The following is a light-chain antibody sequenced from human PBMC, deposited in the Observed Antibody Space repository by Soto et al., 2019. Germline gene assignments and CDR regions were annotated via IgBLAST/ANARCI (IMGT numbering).Light chain of an antibody. CDR3: QQYGSSPPIT. V-gene: IGKV3-20*01. CDR1: QSVSSRY. J-gene: IGKJ5*01. Sequence: EIVLTQSPGTLSLSPGERATLSCRTSQSVSSRYLTWYQQKPGQAPRLLIYGASSRATGIPDRFSGSGSGTDFTLAISRLEPEDFAVYYCQQYGSSPPITFGQGTRLEIK. CDR2: GAS.